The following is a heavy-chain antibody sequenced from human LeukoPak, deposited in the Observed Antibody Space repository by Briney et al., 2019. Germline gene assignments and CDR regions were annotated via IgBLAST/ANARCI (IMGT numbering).Heavy chain of an antibody. CDR2: ISXSGGST. J-gene: IGHJ4*02. V-gene: IGHV3-23*01. Sequence: AISXSGGSTYYADSVKGRFTISRDNSKNTLYLQMNSLRAEDTAVYYCAKDRGYSYGPDQYYFDYWGQGTLVTVSS. D-gene: IGHD5-18*01. CDR3: AKDRGYSYGPDQYYFDY.